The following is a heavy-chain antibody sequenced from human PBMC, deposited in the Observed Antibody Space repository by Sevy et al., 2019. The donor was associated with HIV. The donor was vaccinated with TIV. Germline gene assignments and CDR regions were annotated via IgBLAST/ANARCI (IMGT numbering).Heavy chain of an antibody. D-gene: IGHD2-2*01. Sequence: GGSLRLSCAASGFTFINTWMSWVRQAPGKGLEWVGRIKTRPDGGTTDYAAPVKGRFTISRDDSENTPFLQMNSLKTEYTAVYYCATDMWCSSTTCPFTFDFWGQGSLVTVSS. V-gene: IGHV3-15*01. CDR1: GFTFINTW. J-gene: IGHJ4*02. CDR3: ATDMWCSSTTCPFTFDF. CDR2: IKTRPDGGTT.